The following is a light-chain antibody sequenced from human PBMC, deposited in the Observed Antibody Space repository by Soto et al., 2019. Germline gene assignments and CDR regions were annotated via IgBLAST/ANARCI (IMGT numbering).Light chain of an antibody. V-gene: IGKV1-5*01. J-gene: IGKJ2*01. CDR3: QQYHTYLYT. CDR1: QSISTR. Sequence: DVQMTQSPSTLSASVGDSVTITCRATQSISTRLAWYQQKPGKAPKLLIYEASSLESGVPSRFSGSGSETDFTLTIDSLQPDDFATYYCQQYHTYLYTFGQGTKLEIQ. CDR2: EAS.